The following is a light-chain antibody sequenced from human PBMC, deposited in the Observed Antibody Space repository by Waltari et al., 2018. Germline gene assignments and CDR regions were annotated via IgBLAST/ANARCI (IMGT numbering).Light chain of an antibody. CDR3: QQRSDWPFLT. CDR2: DAS. Sequence: EIALTQSPVPLPMSPGERATLSCRASQSIGNYLAWYQHKPGQAPRLLIYDASNRATGIPDRFSGSGSGTDFTLTINSLEPEDFTVYYCQQRSDWPFLTFGGGTKVEIK. J-gene: IGKJ4*01. CDR1: QSIGNY. V-gene: IGKV3-11*01.